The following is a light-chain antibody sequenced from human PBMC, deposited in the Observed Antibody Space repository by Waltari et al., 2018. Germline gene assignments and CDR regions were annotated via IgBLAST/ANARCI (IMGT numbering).Light chain of an antibody. CDR2: NAS. CDR1: QSISSC. V-gene: IGKV1-5*03. J-gene: IGKJ2*01. Sequence: DIQMTQSPSTLSASVGDRVTITFRASQSISSCLAWYQQKPGKAPKLLIYNASSLESGVPSRLSGSGSGTEFTLAISSLQPDDFATYYCEQYKSDSGYTFGQGTKVEIK. CDR3: EQYKSDSGYT.